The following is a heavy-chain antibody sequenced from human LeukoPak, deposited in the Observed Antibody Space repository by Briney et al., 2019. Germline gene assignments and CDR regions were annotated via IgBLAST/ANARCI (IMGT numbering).Heavy chain of an antibody. V-gene: IGHV5-51*01. CDR1: GYSFTSYW. Sequence: GESLKISCKGSGYSFTSYWIGWVRQMPGKGLEWMGIIYPGDSDTRYSPSFQGQVTISADKSISTAYLQWSSLKASDTAMYYCARLIGRDSSGYYLGNFDYWDQGTLVTVSS. CDR2: IYPGDSDT. J-gene: IGHJ4*02. CDR3: ARLIGRDSSGYYLGNFDY. D-gene: IGHD3-22*01.